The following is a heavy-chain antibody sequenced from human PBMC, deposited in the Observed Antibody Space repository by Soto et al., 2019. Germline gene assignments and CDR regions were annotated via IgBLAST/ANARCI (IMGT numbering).Heavy chain of an antibody. CDR2: IYYSGST. J-gene: IGHJ4*02. Sequence: SVTLSVTCTVAGGSIISSSYYWVWNRQPPGKGLEWIGSIYYSGSTYYNPSLKSRVTISVDTSKNQFSLKLSSVTAADTAVYYCARHRAMRSGYCDFWGQGTLVTVSS. D-gene: IGHD3-22*01. V-gene: IGHV4-39*01. CDR3: ARHRAMRSGYCDF. CDR1: GGSIISSSYY.